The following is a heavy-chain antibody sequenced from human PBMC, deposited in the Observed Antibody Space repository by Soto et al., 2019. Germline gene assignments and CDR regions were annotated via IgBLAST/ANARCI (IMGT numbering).Heavy chain of an antibody. D-gene: IGHD2-15*01. CDR1: GFTFSSHV. J-gene: IGHJ4*02. V-gene: IGHV3-23*01. Sequence: EVQLWESGGGLVQPGGSLRLSCAVSGFTFSSHVMSWVRQAPGKGLEWVSAISGTGGTYYADSVKGRFTISRDNSKNALYLQMNNLRDEDTALYYCAKDQRGAYCSGGICYSPDYCGQGTLVIVSS. CDR3: AKDQRGAYCSGGICYSPDY. CDR2: ISGTGGT.